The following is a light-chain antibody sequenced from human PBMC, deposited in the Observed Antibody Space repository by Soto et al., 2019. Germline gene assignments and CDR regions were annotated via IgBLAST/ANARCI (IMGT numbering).Light chain of an antibody. CDR2: DVN. Sequence: QSALTQPPSASGSPGQSVTISCTGTSSDVGGYNFVSWYQQHPGKAPKVLIYDVNKRPSGVPDRFSGSKSGNTASLTVSGLPADDEADYYCSSHAGSYNPFVFGPGTKLTVL. CDR3: SSHAGSYNPFV. J-gene: IGLJ1*01. V-gene: IGLV2-8*01. CDR1: SSDVGGYNF.